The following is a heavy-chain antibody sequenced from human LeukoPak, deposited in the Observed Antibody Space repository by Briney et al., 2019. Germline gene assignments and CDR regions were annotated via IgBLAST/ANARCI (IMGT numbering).Heavy chain of an antibody. J-gene: IGHJ4*02. D-gene: IGHD3-22*01. CDR1: GGSISSGSYY. Sequence: SETLSLTCTVSGGSISSGSYYWSWIRQPAREGLEWIGRIYTSGSTNYNPSLKSRVTISVDTSKNQFSLKLSSVTAADTAVYYCARESYYDSYWGQGTLVTVSS. CDR2: IYTSGST. CDR3: ARESYYDSY. V-gene: IGHV4-61*02.